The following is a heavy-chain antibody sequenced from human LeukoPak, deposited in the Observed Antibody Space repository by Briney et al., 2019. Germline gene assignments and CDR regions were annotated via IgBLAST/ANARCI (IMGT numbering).Heavy chain of an antibody. D-gene: IGHD2-8*01. CDR2: IYYSGSS. Sequence: PSETLSLTCTVSGGSISSYYWSWIRQPPGKGLEWIGYIYYSGSSNYNPSLKSRVTISVDTSKNQFSLKLSSVTAADTAVYYCAREAQWRSWFDPWGQGTLVTVSS. CDR1: GGSISSYY. J-gene: IGHJ5*02. CDR3: AREAQWRSWFDP. V-gene: IGHV4-59*01.